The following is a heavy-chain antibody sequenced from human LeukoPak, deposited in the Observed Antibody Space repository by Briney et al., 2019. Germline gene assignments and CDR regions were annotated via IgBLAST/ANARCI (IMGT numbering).Heavy chain of an antibody. V-gene: IGHV1-18*01. CDR3: AGDEGYYDSSGYDY. CDR2: ISAYNGNT. Sequence: ASVKVSCKASGYTFTSYGISWVRQAPGQGLEWMGWISAYNGNTNYAQKLQGRVTMTTDTSTSTAYMELRSLRSDDTAVYYCAGDEGYYDSSGYDYWGQGTLVTVSS. J-gene: IGHJ4*02. D-gene: IGHD3-22*01. CDR1: GYTFTSYG.